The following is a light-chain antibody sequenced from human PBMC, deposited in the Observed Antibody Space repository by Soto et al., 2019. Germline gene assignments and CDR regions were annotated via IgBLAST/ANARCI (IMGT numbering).Light chain of an antibody. CDR3: QQYGSPPWT. V-gene: IGKV3-20*01. CDR1: QSVSSSY. Sequence: EIVLTQSPGTLSLSPGERATLSCRASQSVSSSYLAWHQQTPGQAPRLLIYGASSSASSIPDRFSGSGSGTDFPLTISRLEPEDFAVYYCQQYGSPPWTFGQGTKVEIK. CDR2: GAS. J-gene: IGKJ1*01.